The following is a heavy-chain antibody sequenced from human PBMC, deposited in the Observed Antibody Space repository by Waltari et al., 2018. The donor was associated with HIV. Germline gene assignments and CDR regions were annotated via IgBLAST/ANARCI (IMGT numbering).Heavy chain of an antibody. V-gene: IGHV3-21*02. J-gene: IGHJ4*02. CDR2: IVVSSNYL. D-gene: IGHD4-17*01. CDR3: ARDRTSVTTGDFDS. CDR1: DFDFARFT. Sequence: EARLTESGGGLVMPGTSLRLSCSGSDFDFARFTMTWIRQTPHGVVQGFASIVVSSNYLYYSDSVKGRFTVSRDNAKGSLSLQMTRLRSEDSGLYFCARDRTSVTTGDFDSWGRGTLVTVSS.